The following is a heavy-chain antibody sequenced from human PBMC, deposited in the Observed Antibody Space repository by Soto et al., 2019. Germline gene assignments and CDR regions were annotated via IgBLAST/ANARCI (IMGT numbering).Heavy chain of an antibody. CDR3: GISVGEADYYYYYGIDL. CDR1: GGYVSSYY. CDR2: LYYSGST. J-gene: IGHJ6*02. Sequence: SETLSLTCTVSGGYVSSYYWTWIRQPPGKGLEWIGYLYYSGSTKYNPSLNSRATISGDTTGNQFSLKLSSVTAADTAVYYCGISVGEADYYYYYGIDLWGQGTTVTVSS. D-gene: IGHD3-16*01. V-gene: IGHV4-59*02.